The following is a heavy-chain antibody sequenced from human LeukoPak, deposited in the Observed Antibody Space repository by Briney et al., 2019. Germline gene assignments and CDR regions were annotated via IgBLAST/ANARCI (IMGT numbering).Heavy chain of an antibody. CDR2: IYYSGST. J-gene: IGHJ6*03. D-gene: IGHD2-2*01. CDR1: GGSISSYY. V-gene: IGHV4-59*08. CDR3: ARTLHCSSTSCRGYYYYYYMDV. Sequence: SETLSLTCTVSGGSISSYYWSWIRQPPGKRLEWIGYIYYSGSTNYNPSLKSRVTISVDTSKNQFSLKLSSVTAADTAVYYCARTLHCSSTSCRGYYYYYYMDVWGKGTTVTVSS.